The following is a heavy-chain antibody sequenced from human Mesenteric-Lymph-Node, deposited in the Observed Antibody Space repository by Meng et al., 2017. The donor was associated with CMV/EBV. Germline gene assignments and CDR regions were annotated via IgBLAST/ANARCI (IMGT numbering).Heavy chain of an antibody. Sequence: GESLKISCAASGFTFSSYSMNWVRQAPGKGLEWVSSISSSSSYIYYADSVKGRFTISRDNAKNTLYLQMNSLRAEDTAVYYCARWEYQLPPQSNWGQGTLVTVSS. CDR1: GFTFSSYS. CDR2: ISSSSSYI. J-gene: IGHJ4*02. CDR3: ARWEYQLPPQSN. D-gene: IGHD2-2*01. V-gene: IGHV3-21*01.